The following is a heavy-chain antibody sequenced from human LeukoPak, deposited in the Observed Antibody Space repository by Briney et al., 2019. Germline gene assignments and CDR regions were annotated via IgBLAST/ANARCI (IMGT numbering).Heavy chain of an antibody. CDR1: GGSLSGDY. D-gene: IGHD3-16*01. V-gene: IGHV4-34*01. Sequence: SETLSLTCAVYGGSLSGDYWSWIRQPPGRGLEWIGEINDSGSTNYNPSLKSRVTVSVDTSKNQFPLKMNSVTAADTAVFYCARRVGRGRYYFDCWGQGALVTVST. CDR3: ARRVGRGRYYFDC. J-gene: IGHJ4*02. CDR2: INDSGST.